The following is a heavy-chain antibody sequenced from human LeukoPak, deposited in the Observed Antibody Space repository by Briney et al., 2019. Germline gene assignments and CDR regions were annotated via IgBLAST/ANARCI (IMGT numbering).Heavy chain of an antibody. J-gene: IGHJ4*02. CDR1: GGSFSGYY. Sequence: SETLSLTCAVYGGSFSGYYWSWIRQPPGKGLEWIGEINHSGSTNYNPSLKSRVTISVDTSKNQFSLKLSSVTAADTAVYYCARGYCSGGSCYDSLYYWGQGTLVTVSS. CDR2: INHSGST. D-gene: IGHD2-15*01. V-gene: IGHV4-34*01. CDR3: ARGYCSGGSCYDSLYY.